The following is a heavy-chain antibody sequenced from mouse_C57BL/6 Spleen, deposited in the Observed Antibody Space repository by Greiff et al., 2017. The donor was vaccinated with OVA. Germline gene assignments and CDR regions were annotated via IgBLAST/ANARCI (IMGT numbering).Heavy chain of an antibody. CDR3: TRVTYYYGSSSFAY. D-gene: IGHD1-1*01. CDR2: ISSGGDYI. CDR1: GFTFSSYA. J-gene: IGHJ3*01. V-gene: IGHV5-9-1*02. Sequence: EVKLMESGEGLVKPGGSLKLSCAASGFTFSSYAMSWVRQTPEKRLEWVAYISSGGDYISYADTVKGRFTISRDNARNTLYLQMSSLKSEDTAMYYCTRVTYYYGSSSFAYWGQWTLVTVSA.